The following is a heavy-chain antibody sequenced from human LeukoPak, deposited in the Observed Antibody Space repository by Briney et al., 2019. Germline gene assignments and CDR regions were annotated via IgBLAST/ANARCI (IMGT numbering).Heavy chain of an antibody. CDR1: GFIFSDYD. V-gene: IGHV3-69-1*02. Sequence: GGSLRLSCSAPGFIFSDYDMNWVRQAPGKGLEWVSAISGRSNGESVKGRFTISRDNAKNSLYLQLDSLGVEDTAVYYCGRAFPPLRTSSAGDLWGQGTLVTVSS. CDR2: ISGRS. CDR3: GRAFPPLRTSSAGDL. J-gene: IGHJ1*01. D-gene: IGHD3-16*01.